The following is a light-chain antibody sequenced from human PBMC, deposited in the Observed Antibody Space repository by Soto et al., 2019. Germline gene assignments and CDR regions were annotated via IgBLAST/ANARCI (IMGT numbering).Light chain of an antibody. CDR1: SSDGGGYNY. CDR3: SSYTSSSTYNYV. Sequence: QSVRTQPASVSGSPGQAITISFTGTSSDGGGYNYVSWYQQHPGKAPKLMIYEVSNRPSGVSNRFSGSKSGNTASLTISGLQAEDEADYYGSSYTSSSTYNYVFGTGTKVPV. J-gene: IGLJ1*01. V-gene: IGLV2-14*01. CDR2: EVS.